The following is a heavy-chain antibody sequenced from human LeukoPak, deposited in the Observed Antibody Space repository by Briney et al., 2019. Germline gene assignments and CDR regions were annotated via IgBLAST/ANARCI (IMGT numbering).Heavy chain of an antibody. Sequence: PGESLRLSCAASGFTFTDYWMHWVRQAPGKGLVWVSIINTDTRGTYYADSVKGRFTISRDNAKNTLYLQMNSLRAEDTAVYYCAREGIVVVTDPYWYFDLWGRGTLVTVSS. J-gene: IGHJ2*01. D-gene: IGHD2-21*02. V-gene: IGHV3-74*01. CDR1: GFTFTDYW. CDR2: INTDTRGT. CDR3: AREGIVVVTDPYWYFDL.